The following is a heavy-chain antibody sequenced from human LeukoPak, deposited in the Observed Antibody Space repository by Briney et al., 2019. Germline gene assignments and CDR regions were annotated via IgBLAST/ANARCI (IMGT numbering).Heavy chain of an antibody. J-gene: IGHJ4*02. CDR3: ARDGGWGYYDL. Sequence: GGSLRLSCVASGFTFSTSWVTWVRQAPGKGMEWVANIDKHGSGKYYVDSVKGRFAISRDYANNSVFLQMNSLRAEDTSVYYCARDGGWGYYDLWGQGTPVTVSS. D-gene: IGHD3-16*01. CDR1: GFTFSTSW. CDR2: IDKHGSGK. V-gene: IGHV3-7*01.